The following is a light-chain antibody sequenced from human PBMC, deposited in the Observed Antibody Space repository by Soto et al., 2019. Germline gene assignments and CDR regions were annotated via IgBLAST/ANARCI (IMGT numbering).Light chain of an antibody. CDR1: SSDVGAHNY. J-gene: IGLJ1*01. CDR3: WTWGGSSV. Sequence: QSALTQPRSVSGSPGQSVTISCTGTSSDVGAHNYVSWYQQHPGKAPKLMISYVTKRPSGVPARFSGSKSGNTASLTISGLQAEDEADYHCWTWGGSSVFGTGTKLTVL. V-gene: IGLV2-11*01. CDR2: YVT.